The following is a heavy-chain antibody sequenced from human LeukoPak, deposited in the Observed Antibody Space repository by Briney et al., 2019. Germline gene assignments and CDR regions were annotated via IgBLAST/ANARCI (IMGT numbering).Heavy chain of an antibody. CDR2: IWYDGSNK. J-gene: IGHJ4*02. Sequence: GGSLRLSCAASGFTFSSYGMHWVRQAPGKGLEWVAVIWYDGSNKYYADSVKGRFTISRDNAKNSLYLQMNSLRDEDTALYYCARDALGGFDHWGQGTLVTVSS. CDR1: GFTFSSYG. V-gene: IGHV3-33*01. CDR3: ARDALGGFDH. D-gene: IGHD3-10*01.